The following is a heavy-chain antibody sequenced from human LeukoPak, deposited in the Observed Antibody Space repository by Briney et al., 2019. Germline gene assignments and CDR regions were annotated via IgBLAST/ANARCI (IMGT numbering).Heavy chain of an antibody. V-gene: IGHV5-51*01. CDR1: GYSFTSYW. Sequence: GESLKISCKGSGYSFTSYWIGWVRQMPGKGLEWMGIIYPGDSDTRYSPSFQGRVTISADKSISTAYLQWSSLKASDTAMYYCAKTDYYYDRPPEYFQHWGQGTLVTVSS. D-gene: IGHD3-22*01. J-gene: IGHJ1*01. CDR3: AKTDYYYDRPPEYFQH. CDR2: IYPGDSDT.